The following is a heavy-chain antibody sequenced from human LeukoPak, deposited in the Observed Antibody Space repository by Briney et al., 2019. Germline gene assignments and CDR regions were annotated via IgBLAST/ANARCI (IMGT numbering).Heavy chain of an antibody. D-gene: IGHD2-21*02. CDR1: GFTFSSYG. V-gene: IGHV3-30*02. CDR3: AKGALAYCGGDCYSSGDAFDI. J-gene: IGHJ3*02. CDR2: IRYDGSNK. Sequence: GGSLRLSCAASGFTFSSYGMHWVRQAPGKGLEWVAFIRYDGSNKYYADSVKGRFTISRDNSKNTLYLQMNSLRAEDTAVYYCAKGALAYCGGDCYSSGDAFDIWGQGTMVTVSS.